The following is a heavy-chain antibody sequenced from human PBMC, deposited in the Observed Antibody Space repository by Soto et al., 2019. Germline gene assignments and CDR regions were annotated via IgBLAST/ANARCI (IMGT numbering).Heavy chain of an antibody. D-gene: IGHD4-17*01. J-gene: IGHJ4*02. CDR1: GYTFTSND. CDR2: MNPNSGNT. CDR3: ARWDYGDYARFDY. Sequence: QVQLVQSGAEVKKYGASVKVSCKASGYTFTSNDINWVRQATGQGLEWMGWMNPNSGNTGYAQKFTGRVTMTRNTSISTAYMELSSLRSEDTAVYYCARWDYGDYARFDYWGQGTLVTVSS. V-gene: IGHV1-8*01.